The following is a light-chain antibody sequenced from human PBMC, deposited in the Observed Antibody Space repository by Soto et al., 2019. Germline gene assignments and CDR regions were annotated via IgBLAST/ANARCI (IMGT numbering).Light chain of an antibody. J-gene: IGLJ2*01. Sequence: QSALTQPASVSGSPGQSITISCTGTTTDIGGYSYVSWYQQHPGKAPKLMVYDVNNRPSGVSDRVSGSKSGNTASLTISGLLAEDEADYYCCSYSSDNTQIFGGGTKLTVL. CDR3: CSYSSDNTQI. V-gene: IGLV2-14*03. CDR1: TTDIGGYSY. CDR2: DVN.